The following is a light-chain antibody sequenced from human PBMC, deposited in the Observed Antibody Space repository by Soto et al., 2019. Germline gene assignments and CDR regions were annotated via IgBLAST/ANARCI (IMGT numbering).Light chain of an antibody. V-gene: IGKV1-5*03. Sequence: IQMTQSPSTLSASVGDRVTITCRASQNINTWLAWYQQKPGKAPRLLIYRASSLESGVPSRFGGRGSGTQFLFTISRLQPDDSATFHCQPYSIESTFGQVTKVEIK. CDR1: QNINTW. J-gene: IGKJ1*01. CDR3: QPYSIEST. CDR2: RAS.